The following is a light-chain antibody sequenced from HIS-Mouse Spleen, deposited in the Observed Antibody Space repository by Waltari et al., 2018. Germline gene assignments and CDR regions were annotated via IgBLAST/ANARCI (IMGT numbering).Light chain of an antibody. J-gene: IGLJ2*01. CDR1: SSHVGRYYY. CDR2: DSS. V-gene: IGLV2-14*03. Sequence: QSALTQPASVSGSPGQSITISCTGISSHVGRYYYVSLYQQPPGKAPKLMIYDSSKRPSGVSNRFSGSKSGNTASLTISGLQAEDEADYYCSSYTSSSFNVVFGGGTKLTVL. CDR3: SSYTSSSFNVV.